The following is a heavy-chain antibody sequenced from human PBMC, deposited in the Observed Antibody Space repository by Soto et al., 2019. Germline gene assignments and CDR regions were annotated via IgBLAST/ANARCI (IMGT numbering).Heavy chain of an antibody. J-gene: IGHJ4*02. CDR3: AKVIHDDYGDYGPIDY. V-gene: IGHV3-23*01. CDR1: GFTFCSYA. Sequence: GGSLRLSCAAPGFTFCSYAMSWVRQAPGEGLEWVSAISGSGGSTYYADSVKGRFTISRDNSKNTLYLQMNSLRAEDTAVYYCAKVIHDDYGDYGPIDYWGQGTLVTVSS. CDR2: ISGSGGST. D-gene: IGHD4-17*01.